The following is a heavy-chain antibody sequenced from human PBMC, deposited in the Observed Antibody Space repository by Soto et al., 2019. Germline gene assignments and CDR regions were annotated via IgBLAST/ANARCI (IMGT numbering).Heavy chain of an antibody. Sequence: QVHLVQSGAEVKKPGASVKVSCKASGYTFTSYGITWVRQAPGQGLEWMGWISAHNGNTDYAQKLQGRVIVPRDTSTSTAYMELRSLRSDDTALYYCARGRYGDYWGQGALVTVSS. CDR3: ARGRYGDY. CDR2: ISAHNGNT. CDR1: GYTFTSYG. D-gene: IGHD1-1*01. J-gene: IGHJ4*02. V-gene: IGHV1-18*01.